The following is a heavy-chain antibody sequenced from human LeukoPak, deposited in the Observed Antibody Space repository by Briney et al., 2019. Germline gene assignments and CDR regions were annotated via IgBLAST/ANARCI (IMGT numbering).Heavy chain of an antibody. J-gene: IGHJ4*02. V-gene: IGHV4-39*07. CDR1: GFTFSSYS. CDR2: IYYSGST. D-gene: IGHD1-26*01. Sequence: GSLRLSCAASGFTFSSYSMNWVRQPPGKGLEWIGSIYYSGSTYYNPSLKSRVTISVDTSKNQFSLKLSSVTAADTAVYYCARESVVVGATDYWGQGTLVTVSS. CDR3: ARESVVVGATDY.